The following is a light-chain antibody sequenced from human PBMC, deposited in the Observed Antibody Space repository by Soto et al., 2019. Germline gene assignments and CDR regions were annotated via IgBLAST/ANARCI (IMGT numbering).Light chain of an antibody. J-gene: IGKJ1*01. Sequence: AIQMTQSPSSLSASVGDRVTITCRASQGIKNDLAWYQQKPGQAPKLLIYTASSLQSGVPSRFSGSGSGTDFTLTISSLQPEDFATYYCLQDNNYPWTFGQGTKVEIK. CDR3: LQDNNYPWT. CDR1: QGIKND. V-gene: IGKV1-6*01. CDR2: TAS.